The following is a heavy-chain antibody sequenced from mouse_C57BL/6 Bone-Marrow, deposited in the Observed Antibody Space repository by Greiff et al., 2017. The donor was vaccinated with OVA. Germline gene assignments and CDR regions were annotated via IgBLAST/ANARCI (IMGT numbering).Heavy chain of an antibody. CDR2: IYPNNGGN. CDR3: AREIHREDYFDD. D-gene: IGHD3-1*01. Sequence: VQLKESGPELVKPGASVKMSCKASGYTFTDYYMHWVKQSHGKSLEWIGYIYPNNGGNGYNQKFKGKATLSVDNSTSTAYLELRSLTSEDSAVYYCAREIHREDYFDDWGQGTTLTVSS. J-gene: IGHJ2*01. V-gene: IGHV1-34*01. CDR1: GYTFTDYY.